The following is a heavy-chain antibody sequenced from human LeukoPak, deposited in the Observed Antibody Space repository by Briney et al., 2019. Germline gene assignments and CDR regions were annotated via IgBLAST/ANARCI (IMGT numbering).Heavy chain of an antibody. CDR1: GDSISSINW. CDR3: AREVDTAMVSETYYFDY. Sequence: SGTLSLTCAGSGDSISSINWWTWVRLSPEKGLEWIGEIHHSGKANYNPSLKSRVTISVDTSKNQFSLKLGSVTAADTAFYYCAREVDTAMVSETYYFDYWGQGTLVTVSS. J-gene: IGHJ4*02. V-gene: IGHV4-4*02. D-gene: IGHD5-18*01. CDR2: IHHSGKA.